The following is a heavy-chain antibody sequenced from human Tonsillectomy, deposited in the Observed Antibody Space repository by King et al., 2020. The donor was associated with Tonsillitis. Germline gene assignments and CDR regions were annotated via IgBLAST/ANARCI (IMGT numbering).Heavy chain of an antibody. D-gene: IGHD6-13*01. Sequence: VQLVESGGGLVKPGGSLRLSCAASGFTFSSYCINWVRQAPGKGLEWVSSITSSSSYIYYADSVKGRFTISRDNAKNSLYLQMNSLRVEDTAVYYCARGTLGSSRGPGGMDVWGQGTTVTVSS. CDR1: GFTFSSYC. J-gene: IGHJ6*02. CDR3: ARGTLGSSRGPGGMDV. V-gene: IGHV3-21*01. CDR2: ITSSSSYI.